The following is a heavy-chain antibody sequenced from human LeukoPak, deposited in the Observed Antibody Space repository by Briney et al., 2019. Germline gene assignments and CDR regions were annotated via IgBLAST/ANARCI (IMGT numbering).Heavy chain of an antibody. Sequence: GGSLRLSCAASGFTFSTYAMHWVRQAPGKGLEWVALIWHDASHKFYTGSVKGRFTISRDNSKNTAYLQMNSLTAEDTAVYYCAREIFGSGSYPDCWGQGSLVIVSS. CDR2: IWHDASHK. CDR3: AREIFGSGSYPDC. V-gene: IGHV3-33*01. J-gene: IGHJ4*02. CDR1: GFTFSTYA. D-gene: IGHD3-10*01.